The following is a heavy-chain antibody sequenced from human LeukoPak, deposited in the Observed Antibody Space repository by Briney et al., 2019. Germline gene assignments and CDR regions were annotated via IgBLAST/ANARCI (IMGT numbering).Heavy chain of an antibody. CDR2: IYSGGST. CDR1: GFTVSSNY. D-gene: IGHD5-24*01. V-gene: IGHV3-53*01. J-gene: IGHJ4*02. Sequence: GGSLRLSCAASGFTVSSNYMSWVRQAPGKGLEWVSVIYSGGSTYYADSVKGRFTISRDNSKNTLYLQMNSLRAEDTAVYYCARGRDGYNRPDFGYWGQGTLVTVSS. CDR3: ARGRDGYNRPDFGY.